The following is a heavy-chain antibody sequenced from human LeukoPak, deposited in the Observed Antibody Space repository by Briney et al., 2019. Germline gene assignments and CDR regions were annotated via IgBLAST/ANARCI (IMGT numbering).Heavy chain of an antibody. Sequence: NPGGSLRLTCAASGLTFRNAWMSWVRQAPGKGLEWVGRVQSNSDGGTTEYAAPVKGRFTVSRDDSESTVYLQMNSLKTEDTAVYYCTTDPSYIVASGGIRYLDYWGQGTLVTVSS. CDR3: TTDPSYIVASGGIRYLDY. CDR2: VQSNSDGGTT. CDR1: GLTFRNAW. D-gene: IGHD5-12*01. V-gene: IGHV3-15*01. J-gene: IGHJ4*02.